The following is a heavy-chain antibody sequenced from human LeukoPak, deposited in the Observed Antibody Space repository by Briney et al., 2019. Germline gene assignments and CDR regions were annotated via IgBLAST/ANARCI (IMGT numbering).Heavy chain of an antibody. CDR1: GGSFTSYY. CDR3: ARNGEKLSS. Sequence: PSETLSLTCAVYGGSFTSYYWSWIRQPPGKGLEWIGEIYHTGSTNYNPSLKSRVTISVDTSKNQFFLKLTSVTAADTAVYYCARNGEKLSSWGQGTLVTVSS. CDR2: IYHTGST. D-gene: IGHD3-16*01. V-gene: IGHV4-34*01. J-gene: IGHJ5*02.